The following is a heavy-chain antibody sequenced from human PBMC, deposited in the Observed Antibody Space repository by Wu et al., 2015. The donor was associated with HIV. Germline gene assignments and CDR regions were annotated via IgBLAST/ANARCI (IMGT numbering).Heavy chain of an antibody. CDR1: EYIFSTSY. V-gene: IGHV1-46*03. CDR3: CSRRGGNMEALNM. CDR2: INPSANKI. Sequence: QVQLVQSGAEVKKPGASVKVSCKASEYIFSTSYLHWVRQAPGQGLEWMGVINPSANKISYAQIFKGRLTMTRDTSTSTVYMELNSLRSDDTAVYYCCSRRGGNMEALNMWGQGTTIIVSS. J-gene: IGHJ3*02. D-gene: IGHD1/OR15-1a*01.